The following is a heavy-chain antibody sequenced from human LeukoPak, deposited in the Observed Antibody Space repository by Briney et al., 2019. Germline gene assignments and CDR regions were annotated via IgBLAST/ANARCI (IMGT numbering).Heavy chain of an antibody. CDR3: ARDSERFLEWLPATDYYMDV. V-gene: IGHV1-46*01. CDR2: INPSGGST. J-gene: IGHJ6*03. D-gene: IGHD3-3*01. Sequence: ASVKVSCSASGYTFTGYYMHWVRQAPGQGLEWMGIINPSGGSTSYAQKFQGRVTITRDTSTSTVYMELSSLRSEDTAVYYCARDSERFLEWLPATDYYMDVWGKGTTVTVSS. CDR1: GYTFTGYY.